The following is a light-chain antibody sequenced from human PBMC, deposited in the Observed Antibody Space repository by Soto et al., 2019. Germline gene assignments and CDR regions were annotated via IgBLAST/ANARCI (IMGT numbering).Light chain of an antibody. CDR3: QHYDGSLWT. CDR1: QSISSSS. CDR2: VAS. V-gene: IGKV3-20*01. Sequence: EIVLTQSPGTLSLSPGERATLSCRASQSISSSSLAWYQQRPGQAPRLLIYVASSRATGIPVRFSGSGSGTDFTLSISRLEPEDFAVYYCQHYDGSLWTFGQGTKVEIK. J-gene: IGKJ1*01.